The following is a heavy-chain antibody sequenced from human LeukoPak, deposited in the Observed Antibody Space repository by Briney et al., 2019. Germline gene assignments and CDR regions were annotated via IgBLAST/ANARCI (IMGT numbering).Heavy chain of an antibody. CDR2: INHSGST. Sequence: SETLSLTCAVYGGSFSGYYWSWIRQPPGKGLEWIGEINHSGSTNYNPSLKSRVTISVDTSKNQFSLKLSSVTAADTAVYYYATIPRGGTVARFYFDYWGQGTLVTVSS. J-gene: IGHJ4*02. CDR1: GGSFSGYY. V-gene: IGHV4-34*01. CDR3: ATIPRGGTVARFYFDY. D-gene: IGHD1-1*01.